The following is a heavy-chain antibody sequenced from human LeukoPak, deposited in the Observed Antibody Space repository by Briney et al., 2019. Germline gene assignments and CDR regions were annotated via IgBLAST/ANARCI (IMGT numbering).Heavy chain of an antibody. CDR2: INHSGST. CDR1: GGSFSGYY. J-gene: IGHJ4*02. D-gene: IGHD2-21*01. CDR3: ARMRAVVIARCYFDY. Sequence: SETLSLTCAVYGGSFSGYYWSWIRQPPGKGLEWIGEINHSGSTNYNPSLKSRVTISVDTSKNQFSLKLSSVTAADTAVYYCARMRAVVIARCYFDYWGQGTLVTVSS. V-gene: IGHV4-34*01.